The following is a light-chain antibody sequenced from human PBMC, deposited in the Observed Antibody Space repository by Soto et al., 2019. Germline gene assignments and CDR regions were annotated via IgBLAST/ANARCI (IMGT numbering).Light chain of an antibody. Sequence: DIQMTQSPSSLSASVGDRVTITCRASQIISRWLAWYQQKPGKAPKILISDASILENGVPSRFSGTGSGTEFTLTISKLQPDDFATYFCQKYNSFSLITFGQGTRLEIK. CDR2: DAS. CDR1: QIISRW. V-gene: IGKV1-5*01. CDR3: QKYNSFSLIT. J-gene: IGKJ5*01.